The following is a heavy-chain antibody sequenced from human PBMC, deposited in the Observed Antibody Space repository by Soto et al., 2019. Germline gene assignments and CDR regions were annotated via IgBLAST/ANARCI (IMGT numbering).Heavy chain of an antibody. Sequence: QVQLVQSGAEVKKPGSSVKVSCKASGGTFSSYTISWVQQAPGQGLEWMGRIIPILGIANYAQKFQGRVTITADKSTSTAYMELSSLRSEDTAVYYCARTPYCGGDCYPHYWYFDLWGRGTLVTVSS. CDR2: IIPILGIA. V-gene: IGHV1-69*02. CDR1: GGTFSSYT. D-gene: IGHD2-21*02. J-gene: IGHJ2*01. CDR3: ARTPYCGGDCYPHYWYFDL.